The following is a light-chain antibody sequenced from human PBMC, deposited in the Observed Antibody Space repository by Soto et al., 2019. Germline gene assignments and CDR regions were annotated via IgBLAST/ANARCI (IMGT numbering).Light chain of an antibody. CDR3: QQYNSYSRT. CDR1: QSISSW. J-gene: IGKJ2*01. V-gene: IGKV1-5*03. Sequence: DIQMTQSPSTLSASVGDRVTITCRASQSISSWLAWYQQQPGKAPKLLIYKASSLQSGVPSRFSGSGSGTEFTLTISSLQPDDLATYYCQQYNSYSRTFGQGTKVEIK. CDR2: KAS.